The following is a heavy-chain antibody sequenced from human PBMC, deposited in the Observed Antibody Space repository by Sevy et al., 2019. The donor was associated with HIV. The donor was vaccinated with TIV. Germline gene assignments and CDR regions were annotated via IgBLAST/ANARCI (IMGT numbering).Heavy chain of an antibody. J-gene: IGHJ4*02. CDR2: IRYDGSNK. CDR3: AKDRVTVFGVVVTFDS. CDR1: GFTFSSYG. V-gene: IGHV3-30*02. D-gene: IGHD3-3*01. Sequence: GGSLRLSCAASGFTFSSYGMHWVRQAPGKGLEWVAFIRYDGSNKYYADSVKGRFTISRDTSRNTLYLQMNSLRVEDSAVYFCAKDRVTVFGVVVTFDSWGQGTLVTVSS.